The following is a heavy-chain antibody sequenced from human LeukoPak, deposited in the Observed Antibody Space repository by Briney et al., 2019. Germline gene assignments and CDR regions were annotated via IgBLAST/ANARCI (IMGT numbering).Heavy chain of an antibody. Sequence: SETLSLTCTVSGGSISSSSYYWGWIRQPPGKGLEWIGSIYYSGSTYYRPSLKSRFTISVDTPKNQFSLKLSSVTAADTAVYYCARFRSAFDYWGQGTLVTVSS. J-gene: IGHJ4*02. V-gene: IGHV4-39*01. D-gene: IGHD2-15*01. CDR3: ARFRSAFDY. CDR2: IYYSGST. CDR1: GGSISSSSYY.